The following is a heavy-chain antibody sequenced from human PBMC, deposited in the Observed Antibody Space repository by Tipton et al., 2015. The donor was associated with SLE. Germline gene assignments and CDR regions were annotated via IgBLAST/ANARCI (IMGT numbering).Heavy chain of an antibody. D-gene: IGHD6-19*01. J-gene: IGHJ4*02. V-gene: IGHV4-30-4*01. CDR1: GGSIRSGDYY. CDR3: AKGSGWYKD. CDR2: VFHTGYA. Sequence: TLSLTCTVSGGSIRSGDYYWSWIRQPPGKGLEWIGSVFHTGYAYYNPSLKSRVTISVDTSKNQFSLNLNSVTAADTAVYYCAKGSGWYKDWGRGILVTVSS.